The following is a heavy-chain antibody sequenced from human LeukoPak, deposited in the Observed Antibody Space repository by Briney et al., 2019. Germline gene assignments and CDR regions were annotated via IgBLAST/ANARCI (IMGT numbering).Heavy chain of an antibody. Sequence: ASVKVSCKASGYTFTDSYVHWVRQAPGQGLEWMGIINPSGGSTTYAQKFQGRATMIRDTSTSTVYMELSSLRSEDTAVYYCARERSIAARHFVYWGQGTLVTVSS. CDR3: ARERSIAARHFVY. V-gene: IGHV1-46*01. D-gene: IGHD6-6*01. CDR1: GYTFTDSY. CDR2: INPSGGST. J-gene: IGHJ4*02.